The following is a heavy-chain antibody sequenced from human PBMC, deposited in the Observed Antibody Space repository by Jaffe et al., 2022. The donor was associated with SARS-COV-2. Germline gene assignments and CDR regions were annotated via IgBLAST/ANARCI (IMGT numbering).Heavy chain of an antibody. D-gene: IGHD3-10*01. CDR1: GFTFSSYS. V-gene: IGHV3-21*01. J-gene: IGHJ5*02. CDR2: ISSSSSYI. CDR3: ASGHDIRGGFDP. Sequence: EVQLVESGGGLVKPGGSLRLSCAASGFTFSSYSMNWVRQAPGKGLEWVSSISSSSSYIYYADSVKGRFTISRDNAKNSLYLQMNSLRAEDTAVYYCASGHDIRGGFDPWGQGTLVTVSS.